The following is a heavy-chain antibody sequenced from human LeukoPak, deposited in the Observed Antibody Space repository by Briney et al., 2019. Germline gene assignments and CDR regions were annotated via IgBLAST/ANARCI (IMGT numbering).Heavy chain of an antibody. V-gene: IGHV4-59*01. CDR1: GGSISSYY. CDR3: ARGSGWHYYYYYMDV. CDR2: IYYSGST. J-gene: IGHJ6*03. D-gene: IGHD6-19*01. Sequence: KPSETLSLTCTVSGGSISSYYWSWIRQPPGKGLEWIGYIYYSGSTNYNPPLKSRVTISVDTSKNQFSLKLNSVTAADTAVYYCARGSGWHYYYYYMDVWGKGTTVTVSS.